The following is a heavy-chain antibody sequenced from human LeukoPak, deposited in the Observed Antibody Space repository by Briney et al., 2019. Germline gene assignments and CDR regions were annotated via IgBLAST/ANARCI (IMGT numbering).Heavy chain of an antibody. D-gene: IGHD3-9*01. J-gene: IGHJ3*02. CDR1: GFTFSSYW. CDR2: IKQDGSEK. V-gene: IGHV3-7*01. CDR3: ARAVLRYFGWLPPDDAFDI. Sequence: GGSLRLSCAASGFTFSSYWMSWVRQAPGKGLEWVANIKQDGSEKYYVDSVKGRFTISRDNAKNSLYLQMNSLRAEDTAVYYCARAVLRYFGWLPPDDAFDIWGQGTMVTVSS.